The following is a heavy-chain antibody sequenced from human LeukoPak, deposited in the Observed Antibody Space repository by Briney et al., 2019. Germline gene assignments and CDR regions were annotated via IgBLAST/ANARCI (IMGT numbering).Heavy chain of an antibody. J-gene: IGHJ5*02. CDR2: IYRSGST. Sequence: SETLSLTCTVSGYSISSGYYWGWIRQSPGKGLEWIATIYRSGSTYYNPSLKSRVTISIDTSKNQFSLKLSSVTAADTAVYYCARDGQLRWFDPWGQGTLVTVSS. D-gene: IGHD2-2*01. CDR3: ARDGQLRWFDP. V-gene: IGHV4-38-2*02. CDR1: GYSISSGYY.